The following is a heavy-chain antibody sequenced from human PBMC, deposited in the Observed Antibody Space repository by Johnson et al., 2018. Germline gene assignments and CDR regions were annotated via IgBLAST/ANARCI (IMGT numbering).Heavy chain of an antibody. V-gene: IGHV1-69*01. CDR2: IIPMFGTA. J-gene: IGHJ3*01. CDR1: GGTFSSYA. Sequence: QVQLVESGAEVKKPRASVKVSCNASGGTFSSYAINWVRQAPGQGLEWMGGIIPMFGTANYTQKVQGRLTITADEYTSTAYMELSSLTSEDTAMYFCARGIMLLTAAFDLWGQGTVVTVSS. D-gene: IGHD2-21*02. CDR3: ARGIMLLTAAFDL.